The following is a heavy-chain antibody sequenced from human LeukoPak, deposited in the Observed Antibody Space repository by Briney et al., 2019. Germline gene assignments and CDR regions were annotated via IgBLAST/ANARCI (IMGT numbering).Heavy chain of an antibody. Sequence: AFISDSGGDKWYADSVKGRLTISRDKSENTVNLQMSSLRVEDTALYYCARDGGSESYAFDYWGQGTQVTVSS. D-gene: IGHD3-10*01. CDR2: ISDSGGDK. CDR3: ARDGGSESYAFDY. V-gene: IGHV3-30*02. J-gene: IGHJ4*02.